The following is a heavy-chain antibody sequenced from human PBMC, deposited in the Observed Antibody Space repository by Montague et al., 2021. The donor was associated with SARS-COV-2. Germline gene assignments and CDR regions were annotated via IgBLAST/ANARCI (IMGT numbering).Heavy chain of an antibody. V-gene: IGHV4-4*08. CDR3: ARERGRPCAMDV. D-gene: IGHD6-6*01. CDR1: GGSINSYY. J-gene: IGHJ6*02. Sequence: SETLSLTCTVSGGSINSYYWSWVRQPPGKGLEWIGSVINSGSTNYNPSLRSRVTISVDTSKNQFSLKLNSVTAADTAVYFCARERGRPCAMDVWGQGTTVTVSS. CDR2: VINSGST.